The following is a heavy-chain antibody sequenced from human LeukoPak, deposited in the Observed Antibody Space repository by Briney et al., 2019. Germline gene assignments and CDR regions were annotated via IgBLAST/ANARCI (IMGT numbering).Heavy chain of an antibody. CDR1: GFTFSSYW. D-gene: IGHD2-2*01. Sequence: PGGSLRLSCAASGFTFSSYWMSWVRQAPGKGLEWVANIKQDGSEKYYVDSVKGRFTISRDNAKNPLYLQMNSLRAEDTAVYYCARGIPGADYYYYYGMDVWGQGTTVTVSS. CDR3: ARGIPGADYYYYYGMDV. CDR2: IKQDGSEK. V-gene: IGHV3-7*03. J-gene: IGHJ6*02.